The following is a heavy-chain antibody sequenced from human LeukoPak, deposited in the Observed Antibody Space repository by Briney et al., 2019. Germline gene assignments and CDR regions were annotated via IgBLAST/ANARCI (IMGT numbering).Heavy chain of an antibody. CDR3: ARDRREPHAFDI. V-gene: IGHV4-39*07. D-gene: IGHD1-26*01. CDR2: IYYSGST. Sequence: SETLSLTCTVSGGSISSSSYYWGWIRQPPGKGLEWIGSIYYSGSTYYNPSLKSRVTISVDTSKNQFSLKLSSVTAADTAVYYCARDRREPHAFDIWGQGAMVTVSS. CDR1: GGSISSSSYY. J-gene: IGHJ3*02.